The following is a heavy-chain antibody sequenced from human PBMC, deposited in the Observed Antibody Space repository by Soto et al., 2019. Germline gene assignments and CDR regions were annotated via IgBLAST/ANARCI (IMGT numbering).Heavy chain of an antibody. V-gene: IGHV3-23*01. CDR2: ISGSGATT. CDR1: GFTFANYA. J-gene: IGHJ4*02. D-gene: IGHD3-10*01. Sequence: ELQLLESGGGLVQPGGSLRLSCAASGFTFANYAMSWVRQAPGKGLGWVLAISGSGATTHYADSVKGRLTISRDNTKNSLYLQMNSLTAEDASVYYCANKRFYGSVIYACGEFAYWGQGTLVTVSA. CDR3: ANKRFYGSVIYACGEFAY.